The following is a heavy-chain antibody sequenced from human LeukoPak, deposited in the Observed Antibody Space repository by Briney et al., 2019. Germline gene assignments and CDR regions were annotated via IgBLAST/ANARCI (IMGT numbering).Heavy chain of an antibody. CDR1: GGSISSYY. J-gene: IGHJ4*02. Sequence: SETLSLTCTVSGGSISSYYWSWIRQPPGKGLGWIGYIYYSGSTNYNPSLKSRVTISVDTSKNQFSLKLSSVTAADTAVYYCAREQAGAKFDYWGQGTLVTVSS. CDR2: IYYSGST. CDR3: AREQAGAKFDY. D-gene: IGHD1-14*01. V-gene: IGHV4-59*01.